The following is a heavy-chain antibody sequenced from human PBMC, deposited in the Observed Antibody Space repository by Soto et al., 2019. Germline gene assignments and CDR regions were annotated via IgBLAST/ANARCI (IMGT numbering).Heavy chain of an antibody. CDR1: GFTFSSYG. CDR3: ARDGGRIAAAGTGYFDY. V-gene: IGHV3-33*08. CDR2: IWYDGSNK. J-gene: IGHJ4*02. Sequence: GGSLRLSCAASGFTFSSYGMHWVRQAPGKGLEWVAVIWYDGSNKYYADSVKGRFTISRDNSKNTLYLQMNSLRAEDTAVYYCARDGGRIAAAGTGYFDYWGQGTLVTVSS. D-gene: IGHD6-13*01.